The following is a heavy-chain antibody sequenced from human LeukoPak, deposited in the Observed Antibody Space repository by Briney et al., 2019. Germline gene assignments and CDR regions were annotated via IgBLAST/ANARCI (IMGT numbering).Heavy chain of an antibody. D-gene: IGHD3-3*01. J-gene: IGHJ6*03. V-gene: IGHV1-18*01. Sequence: ASVKVSCKASGYTFTSYGISWVRQAPGQGLEWMGWISAYNGNTNYAQKLQGRVTMTTDTSTSTAYMELRSLRSVDTAVYYCAREYYDFWSGYRTYYYYYMDVWGKGTTVTVSS. CDR2: ISAYNGNT. CDR1: GYTFTSYG. CDR3: AREYYDFWSGYRTYYYYYMDV.